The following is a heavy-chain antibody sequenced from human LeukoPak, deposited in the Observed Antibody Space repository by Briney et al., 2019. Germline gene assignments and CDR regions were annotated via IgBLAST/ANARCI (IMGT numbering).Heavy chain of an antibody. V-gene: IGHV1-2*02. CDR1: GYTFTGYY. CDR3: ARDETLFTIFGVVIVTGNFDY. D-gene: IGHD3-3*01. CDR2: INPNSGGT. Sequence: ASVKVSCQASGYTFTGYYMHWVRQAPGQGLEWMGWINPNSGGTNYAQKFQGRVTMTRDTSISTAYMELSRLRSDDTAVYYCARDETLFTIFGVVIVTGNFDYWGQGTLVTVSS. J-gene: IGHJ4*02.